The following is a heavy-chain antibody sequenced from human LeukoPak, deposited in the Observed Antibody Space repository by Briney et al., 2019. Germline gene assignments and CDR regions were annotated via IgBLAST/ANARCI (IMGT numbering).Heavy chain of an antibody. V-gene: IGHV3-7*01. CDR1: GFTFSSYS. CDR2: IKQDGSEK. D-gene: IGHD2/OR15-2a*01. J-gene: IGHJ4*02. CDR3: ARDEEIYARDASDY. Sequence: PGGSLRLSCAASGFTFSSYSMSWVRQAPGKGLEWVANIKQDGSEKFYVDSVKGRFTISRDNAKNSLYLQMNSLRAEDTAVYYCARDEEIYARDASDYWGQGTLVTVSS.